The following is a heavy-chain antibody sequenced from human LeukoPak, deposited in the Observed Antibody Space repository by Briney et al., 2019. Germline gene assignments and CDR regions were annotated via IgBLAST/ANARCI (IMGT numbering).Heavy chain of an antibody. CDR1: GFTFSSYA. J-gene: IGHJ5*02. V-gene: IGHV3-30*18. D-gene: IGHD2-2*01. Sequence: GGSLRLSCAASGFTFSSYAMYWVRQAPGKGLEWVAVISSDESERYHADSVKRRFTISRDNSKDTLYLQMSSVTAEDTAVYYCVKDLEPAGFNWFNPWGQGTLVTVSS. CDR2: ISSDESER. CDR3: VKDLEPAGFNWFNP.